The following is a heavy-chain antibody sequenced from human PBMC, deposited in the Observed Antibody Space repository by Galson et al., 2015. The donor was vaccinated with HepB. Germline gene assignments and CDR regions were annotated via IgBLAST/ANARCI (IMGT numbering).Heavy chain of an antibody. CDR2: IRRSSSYI. Sequence: LRPSCAAPAFTFSSYSINWVRPAPANGLEWASPIRRSSSYIYYADSVKGRFTISRDNAKNSLYLQMNSLRAEDTAVYYCARDRYCSSTSCYMADRGLDYWGQGTLVTVSS. CDR1: AFTFSSYS. D-gene: IGHD2-2*02. V-gene: IGHV3-21*01. CDR3: ARDRYCSSTSCYMADRGLDY. J-gene: IGHJ4*02.